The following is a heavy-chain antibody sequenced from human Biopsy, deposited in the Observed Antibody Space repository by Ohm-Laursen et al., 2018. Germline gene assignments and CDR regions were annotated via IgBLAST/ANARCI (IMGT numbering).Heavy chain of an antibody. J-gene: IGHJ5*02. V-gene: IGHV1-69*06. Sequence: SVKVSCKASGGTFSSDIFAWVRQAPGQRPEWMGDVMPFFGTAQYAPKLQGRVSMTADKTTYTAYMELASLTSEDTAVYFCARHYYDTSGYNWFDPWGQGTLVTVSS. CDR2: VMPFFGTA. CDR1: GGTFSSDI. CDR3: ARHYYDTSGYNWFDP. D-gene: IGHD3-22*01.